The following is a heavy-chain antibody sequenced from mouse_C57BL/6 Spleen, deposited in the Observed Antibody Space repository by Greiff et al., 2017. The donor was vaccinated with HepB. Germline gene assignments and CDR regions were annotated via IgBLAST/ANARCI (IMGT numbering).Heavy chain of an antibody. J-gene: IGHJ3*01. D-gene: IGHD3-2*02. Sequence: EVKLMESGEGLVKPGGSLKLSCAASGFTFSSYAMSWVRQTPEKRLEWVAYISSGGDYIYYADTVKGRFTISRDNARNTLYLQMSSLKSEDTAMYYCTRGSETAQAVLFAYWGQGTLGTVSA. CDR1: GFTFSSYA. V-gene: IGHV5-9-1*02. CDR2: ISSGGDYI. CDR3: TRGSETAQAVLFAY.